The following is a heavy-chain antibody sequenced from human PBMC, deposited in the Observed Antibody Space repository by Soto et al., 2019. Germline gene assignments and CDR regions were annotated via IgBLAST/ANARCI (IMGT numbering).Heavy chain of an antibody. V-gene: IGHV5-51*01. CDR2: IYPGDSDT. CDR3: ARTRSFTLGFYYDGMDV. Sequence: PGEALKISCKGCGDSVASYWICWVRQMPGKDLEWMGIIYPGDSDTRYSPSFQGQVTISADKSLRTAYLQWTSLKASDTALYYCARTRSFTLGFYYDGMDVWGQGTTVTVYS. J-gene: IGHJ6*02. D-gene: IGHD6-6*01. CDR1: GDSVASYW.